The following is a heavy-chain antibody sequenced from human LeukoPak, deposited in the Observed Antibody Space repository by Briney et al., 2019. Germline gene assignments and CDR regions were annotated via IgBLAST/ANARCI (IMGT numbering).Heavy chain of an antibody. J-gene: IGHJ3*02. CDR3: ATGWNDEAFDI. CDR1: GYTLTELS. CDR2: FDPEDGET. Sequence: ASVKVSRKVSGYTLTELSMHWVRQAPGKGLEWMGGFDPEDGETIYAQKFQGRVTMTEDTSTDTAYMEQSSLRSEDTAVYYCATGWNDEAFDIWGQGTMVTVSS. V-gene: IGHV1-24*01. D-gene: IGHD1-1*01.